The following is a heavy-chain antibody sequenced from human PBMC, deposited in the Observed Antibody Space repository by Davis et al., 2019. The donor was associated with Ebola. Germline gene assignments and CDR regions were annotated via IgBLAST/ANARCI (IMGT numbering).Heavy chain of an antibody. CDR2: ISGSGGST. Sequence: GESLKISCAASGFTFSDYYMSWIRQAPGKGLEWVSAISGSGGSTYYADSVKGRFTISRDNSKNTLYLQMNSLRAEDTAVYYCAKDGPRYYYGSGSYPNWFDPWGQGTLVTVSS. CDR3: AKDGPRYYYGSGSYPNWFDP. CDR1: GFTFSDYY. J-gene: IGHJ5*02. V-gene: IGHV3-23*01. D-gene: IGHD3-10*01.